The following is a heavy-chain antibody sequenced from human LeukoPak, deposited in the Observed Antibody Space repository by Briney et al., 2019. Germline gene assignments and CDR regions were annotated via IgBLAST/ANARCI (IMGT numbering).Heavy chain of an antibody. CDR3: ARDRNYGDYGTPRYFDY. CDR2: INWNGGST. Sequence: GGSLRLSCAASGFTFDDYGMSWVRQAPGKGLWWVSGINWNGGSTGYADSVKGRFTISRDNAKNSLYLQMNSLRAEDTAVYYCARDRNYGDYGTPRYFDYWGPGTLVTVSS. CDR1: GFTFDDYG. D-gene: IGHD4-17*01. J-gene: IGHJ4*02. V-gene: IGHV3-20*04.